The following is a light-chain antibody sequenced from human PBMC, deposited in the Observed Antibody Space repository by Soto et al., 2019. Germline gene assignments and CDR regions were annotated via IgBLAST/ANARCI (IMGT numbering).Light chain of an antibody. Sequence: DIRMTQSPSSRYSSTGDRVTITCWASQGISSYLAWYQQKPGKAPKLLIYAASSLQSGVPSRFSGSGSGTDFTLTINSLKHEDFAAYYCQQRYTTTLTFSQGTKVDIK. CDR2: AAS. J-gene: IGKJ1*01. CDR1: QGISSY. V-gene: IGKV1-39*01. CDR3: QQRYTTTLT.